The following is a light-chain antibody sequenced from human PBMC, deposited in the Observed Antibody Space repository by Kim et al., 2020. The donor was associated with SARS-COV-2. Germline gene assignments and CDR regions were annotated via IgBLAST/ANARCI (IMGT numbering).Light chain of an antibody. CDR3: QKCDSAPWT. Sequence: ASVGDRVTITCRASQDISYYVAWFQLKPGKAPKLLIYAASALQPGVPSRFSGSGSGTDFTLTVTSLQPEDVATYYCQKCDSAPWTFGQGTKVDIK. CDR1: QDISYY. CDR2: AAS. J-gene: IGKJ1*01. V-gene: IGKV1-27*01.